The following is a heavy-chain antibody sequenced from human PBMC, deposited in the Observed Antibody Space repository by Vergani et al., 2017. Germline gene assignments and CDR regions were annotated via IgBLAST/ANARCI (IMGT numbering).Heavy chain of an antibody. Sequence: QVQLVESGGGVVQPGRSLRLSCAASGYTFSSYGMHWVRQAPGKGLEWVAVIWYVGSNKYYADSVKGRFTISRDNSKNTLYLQMNSLRAEDTAVYYCARYLGARDSYYYYYMDVWGKGTTVTVSS. J-gene: IGHJ6*03. D-gene: IGHD1-26*01. V-gene: IGHV3-33*01. CDR3: ARYLGARDSYYYYYMDV. CDR1: GYTFSSYG. CDR2: IWYVGSNK.